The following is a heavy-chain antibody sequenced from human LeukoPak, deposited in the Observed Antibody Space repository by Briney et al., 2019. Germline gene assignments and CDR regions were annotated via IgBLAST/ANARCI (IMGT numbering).Heavy chain of an antibody. CDR3: AKDLYSSGYYPLGY. CDR1: GFTFSSYG. CDR2: ISYDGSNK. V-gene: IGHV3-30*18. Sequence: PGGSLRLSCAASGFTFSSYGMHWVRQAPGKGLEWVAVISYDGSNKYYADSVKGRFTISRDNSKNTLYLQMNSLRAEDTAVYYCAKDLYSSGYYPLGYWGQGILVTVSS. D-gene: IGHD3-22*01. J-gene: IGHJ4*02.